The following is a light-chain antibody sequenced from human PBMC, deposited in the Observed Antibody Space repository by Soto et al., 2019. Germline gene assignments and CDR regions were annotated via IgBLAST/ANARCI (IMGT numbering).Light chain of an antibody. CDR3: QQTYTLPFT. Sequence: DIQMTQSPSTLSASLGDRVTITCRASQSISTRLAWYQQKPGKAPKILIYATSSLQIGVPARFSGSGSGTDFTLTISSLQPEDFATYYCQQTYTLPFTFGPGPKVDIK. CDR1: QSISTR. V-gene: IGKV1-39*01. CDR2: ATS. J-gene: IGKJ3*01.